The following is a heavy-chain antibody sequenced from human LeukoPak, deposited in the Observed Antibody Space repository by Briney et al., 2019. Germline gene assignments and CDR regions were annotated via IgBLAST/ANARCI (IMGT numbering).Heavy chain of an antibody. CDR1: GFTFHDYG. Sequence: PGGSLRLSCAACGFTFHDYGMSGVRQAPGKGLEGVSGLNWNGCSTGYADSVKGRFTISRDNAENSLYLQMISLRAEDTALYDCAREDYYYGSGSPLWAFDIWGQGTMVTVSS. CDR3: AREDYYYGSGSPLWAFDI. V-gene: IGHV3-20*01. D-gene: IGHD3-10*01. CDR2: LNWNGCST. J-gene: IGHJ3*02.